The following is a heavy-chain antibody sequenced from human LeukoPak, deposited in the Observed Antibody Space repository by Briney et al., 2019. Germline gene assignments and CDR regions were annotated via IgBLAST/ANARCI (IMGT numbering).Heavy chain of an antibody. V-gene: IGHV4-59*01. Sequence: PSETLSLTCTVSGGSISNYYWSWIRQPPGKGLEWIGYICDSGTTKYNPSLKSRLTISVDTSKNQFSLKLMSVTAADTAVYYCARGRRRDAFDIWGQGTMVTVSS. CDR3: ARGRRRDAFDI. CDR1: GGSISNYY. CDR2: ICDSGTT. J-gene: IGHJ3*02.